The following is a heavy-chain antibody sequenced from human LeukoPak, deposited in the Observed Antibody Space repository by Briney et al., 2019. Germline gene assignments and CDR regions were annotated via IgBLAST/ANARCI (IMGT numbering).Heavy chain of an antibody. J-gene: IGHJ1*01. D-gene: IGHD6-13*01. CDR3: ARGYSSSWYVRYFQH. Sequence: PSETLSLTCAVYGGSFSGYYWSWIRQPPGKGLEWIGEINHSGSTNYNPSLKSRVTISVDTSKNQFSLKLSSVTAADTAVYYCARGYSSSWYVRYFQHWGQGTLVTVSS. CDR2: INHSGST. CDR1: GGSFSGYY. V-gene: IGHV4-34*01.